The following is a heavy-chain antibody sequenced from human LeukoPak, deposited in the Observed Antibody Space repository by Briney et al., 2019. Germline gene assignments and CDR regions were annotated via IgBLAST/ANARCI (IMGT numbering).Heavy chain of an antibody. CDR1: GFTFSTSW. D-gene: IGHD4-17*01. CDR3: ARATTPRVGALDI. CDR2: IKQDESEK. V-gene: IGHV3-7*01. J-gene: IGHJ3*02. Sequence: GSLRLSCAASGFTFSTSWMSWVRQAPGKGLEWVANIKQDESEKYYVESVKGRFTISRDNAKNSLYLQMNGVRAEDTAIYYCARATTPRVGALDIWGQGTMVTVSS.